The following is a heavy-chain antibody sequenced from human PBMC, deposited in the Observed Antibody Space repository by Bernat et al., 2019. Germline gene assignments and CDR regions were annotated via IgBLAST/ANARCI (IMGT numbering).Heavy chain of an antibody. CDR2: ISGSGDST. J-gene: IGHJ4*02. V-gene: IGHV3-23*01. CDR3: ARQGSGTWHLES. D-gene: IGHD1-26*01. CDR1: GFSFSSYA. Sequence: EVRVLESGGGFLQPGGSLRLSCAASGFSFSSYAMSWVRQAPGQGLECVSTISGSGDSTFYANSVRGRFTISRDNSKNTVFLQMNSLRAEDTALYYCARQGSGTWHLESWGQGTLVTISS.